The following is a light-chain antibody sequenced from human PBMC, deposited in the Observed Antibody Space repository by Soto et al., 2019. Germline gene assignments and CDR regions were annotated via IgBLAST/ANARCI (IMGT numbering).Light chain of an antibody. CDR1: QSVSSN. V-gene: IGKV3-15*01. Sequence: DIVMTQSPATLPVSPGERATLSCRASQSVSSNLAWYQQKPGQAPRFLIYGASTRATGIPARFSGSGSGTDFTLTISRLEPEDFAVYYCQQYGSSPFTFGPGTKVDIK. CDR2: GAS. CDR3: QQYGSSPFT. J-gene: IGKJ3*01.